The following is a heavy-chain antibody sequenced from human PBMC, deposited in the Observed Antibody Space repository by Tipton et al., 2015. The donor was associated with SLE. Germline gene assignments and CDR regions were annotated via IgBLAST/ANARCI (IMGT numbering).Heavy chain of an antibody. CDR3: ARVRYYYDSKGMDV. Sequence: TLSLTCTVSGGSISSYYWSWIRQPPGKGLEWIGEINHSGSTNYNPSLKSRVTISVDTSKNQFSLKLSSVTAADTAVYYCARVRYYYDSKGMDVWGQGTTVTVSS. V-gene: IGHV4-34*01. CDR1: GGSISSYY. D-gene: IGHD3-22*01. J-gene: IGHJ6*02. CDR2: INHSGST.